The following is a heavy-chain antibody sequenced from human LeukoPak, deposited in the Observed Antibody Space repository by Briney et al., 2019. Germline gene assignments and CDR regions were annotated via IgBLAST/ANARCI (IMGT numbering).Heavy chain of an antibody. D-gene: IGHD1-26*01. J-gene: IGHJ5*02. CDR3: ARDNSVGDNAWWFDP. CDR1: GFTFSTYN. CDR2: ISSSNSYI. Sequence: PGGSLRLSCAASGFTFSTYNMNWVRQAPGKGLEWVSSISSSNSYIYYADSVKGRFTISRDNAKNSLYLQMNSLRAEDTAVYYCARDNSVGDNAWWFDPWGQGTLVTVSS. V-gene: IGHV3-21*01.